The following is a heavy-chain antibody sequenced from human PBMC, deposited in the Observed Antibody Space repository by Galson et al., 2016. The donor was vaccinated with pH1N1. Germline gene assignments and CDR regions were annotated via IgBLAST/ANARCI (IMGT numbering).Heavy chain of an antibody. CDR3: ARAPYSNYHYYYFDF. CDR1: GYSFTDYY. D-gene: IGHD4-11*01. J-gene: IGHJ4*02. V-gene: IGHV1-46*01. CDR2: IKPTGGDT. Sequence: SVKVSCKASGYSFTDYYVNWIRQAPGQGLEWMAIIKPTGGDTTYAKTFQGRVFVTRDTSTSTVYMEVTSLRSEATAVYYCARAPYSNYHYYYFDFWGQGTLVTVSS.